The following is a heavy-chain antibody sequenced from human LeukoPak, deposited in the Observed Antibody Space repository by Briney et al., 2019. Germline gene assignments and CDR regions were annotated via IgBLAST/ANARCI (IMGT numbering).Heavy chain of an antibody. V-gene: IGHV3-23*01. Sequence: GGSLRLSCTASKFIFMNYAMHWVRQAPGKGLEWLSTIGSAGGSIFYADSVKGRFTISRDNSKSTLFLQMDSLRVEDTALYYCAKRGEVSTYYYFESWGQGALVTVSS. CDR3: AKRGEVSTYYYFES. J-gene: IGHJ4*02. CDR2: IGSAGGSI. CDR1: KFIFMNYA. D-gene: IGHD2/OR15-2a*01.